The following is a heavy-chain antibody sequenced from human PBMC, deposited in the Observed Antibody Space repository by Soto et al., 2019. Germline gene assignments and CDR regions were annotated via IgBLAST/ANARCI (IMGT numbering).Heavy chain of an antibody. CDR1: GYSFTSYW. D-gene: IGHD5-18*01. V-gene: IGHV5-51*01. Sequence: PGESLKLSCKGSGYSFTSYWIGWVRQMPGKGLEWMGIIYPGDSDTRYSPSFQGQVTISADKSISTAYLQWSSLKASDTAMYYCARHVHAGYSGMGSYYYGMDVWGQGTTVTVSS. CDR3: ARHVHAGYSGMGSYYYGMDV. J-gene: IGHJ6*02. CDR2: IYPGDSDT.